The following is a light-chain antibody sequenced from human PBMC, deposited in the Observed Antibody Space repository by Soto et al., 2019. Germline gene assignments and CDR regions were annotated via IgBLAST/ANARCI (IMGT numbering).Light chain of an antibody. V-gene: IGLV2-14*01. J-gene: IGLJ2*01. CDR3: SSYTSSSTPVV. Sequence: QSVLTQPASVSGSPGQSITISCTGNSSDVGGYNYVSWYQQHPGKAPKLMIYEVSNRPSGVSNRFSGSKSGNTASLTISGLQAEDEADYYCSSYTSSSTPVVFGGGTQLTVL. CDR2: EVS. CDR1: SSDVGGYNY.